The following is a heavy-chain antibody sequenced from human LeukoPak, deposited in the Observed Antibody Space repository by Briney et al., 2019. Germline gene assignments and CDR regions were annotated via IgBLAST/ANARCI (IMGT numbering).Heavy chain of an antibody. J-gene: IGHJ4*02. CDR1: GGSISSTNYF. D-gene: IGHD3-10*01. CDR3: ARYGSGSYIDY. CDR2: IHYSGST. Sequence: PSETLSLTCTVSGGSISSTNYFWGWIRQPPGKGLEWVGSIHYSGSTYYDPSLKSRVTISVDKSKNQFSLELTSVTAADTAVYYCARYGSGSYIDYWGQGTLVTVSS. V-gene: IGHV4-39*07.